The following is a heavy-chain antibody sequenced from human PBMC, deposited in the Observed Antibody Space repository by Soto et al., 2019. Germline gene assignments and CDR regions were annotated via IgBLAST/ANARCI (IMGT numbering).Heavy chain of an antibody. V-gene: IGHV4-59*01. D-gene: IGHD6-19*01. CDR2: IYYSGST. J-gene: IGHJ4*02. Sequence: PSETLSLTCTVSGGSISSYYWSWIRQPPGKGLEWIGYIYYSGSTNYNPSLKSRVTISVDTSKNQFSLKLSSVTAADTAVYYCAREGGYSSGWYPLDYWGQGTLVTVS. CDR3: AREGGYSSGWYPLDY. CDR1: GGSISSYY.